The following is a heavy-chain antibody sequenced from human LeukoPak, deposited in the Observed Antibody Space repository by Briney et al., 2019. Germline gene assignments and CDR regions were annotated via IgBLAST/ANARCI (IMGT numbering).Heavy chain of an antibody. J-gene: IGHJ5*02. CDR3: ARAPRFCSGGSCYPLRFDP. CDR2: VYSTGRT. Sequence: SETLSLTCAVSGGSISSYYWTWIRQPPGKGLEWIGNVYSTGRTNYNPSLKSRVTISVDTSKNQFSLKLSSVTAADTAVYYCARAPRFCSGGSCYPLRFDPWGQGTLVTVSS. D-gene: IGHD2-15*01. V-gene: IGHV4-59*12. CDR1: GGSISSYY.